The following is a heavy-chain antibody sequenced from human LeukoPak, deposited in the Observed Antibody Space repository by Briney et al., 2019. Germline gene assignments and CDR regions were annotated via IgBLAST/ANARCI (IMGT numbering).Heavy chain of an antibody. V-gene: IGHV3-48*03. Sequence: PGGSLRLSCAASGFSFGTYAMNWVRQAPGKGLEWVSFISSSAATVYYADSVKGRFTISRDYAKNSLYLQMNSLRAEDTGVYYCARDRDSGSYPLGPWGQGTLVTVSS. J-gene: IGHJ5*02. CDR1: GFSFGTYA. CDR2: ISSSAATV. D-gene: IGHD1-26*01. CDR3: ARDRDSGSYPLGP.